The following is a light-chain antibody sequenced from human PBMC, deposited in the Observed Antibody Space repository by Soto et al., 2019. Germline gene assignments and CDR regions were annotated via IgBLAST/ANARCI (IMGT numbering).Light chain of an antibody. Sequence: QSALTQPASVSGSPGQSITISCTGTSSDVGGYNYVSWYQHHPGKAPKLMIHDVSNRPSGVSNRFSGSKSGNTASLTISGLQAEDEADYYCCSYTSNSTYVFGTGTKLTVL. V-gene: IGLV2-14*03. CDR3: CSYTSNSTYV. J-gene: IGLJ1*01. CDR1: SSDVGGYNY. CDR2: DVS.